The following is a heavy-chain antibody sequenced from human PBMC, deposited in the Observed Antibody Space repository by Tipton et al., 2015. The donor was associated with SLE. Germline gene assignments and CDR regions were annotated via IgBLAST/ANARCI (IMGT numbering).Heavy chain of an antibody. CDR2: ISYDGSTK. CDR3: AKDMYPGGADV. V-gene: IGHV3-30*04. CDR1: GFTFNSYA. D-gene: IGHD2-2*01. J-gene: IGHJ6*02. Sequence: SLRLSCAASGFTFNSYAVHWVRQAPGKGLEWVAVISYDGSTKYYADSVKGRFTISRDNAKNSLYLQMNSLRADDTALYYCAKDMYPGGADVWGQGTTVTVSS.